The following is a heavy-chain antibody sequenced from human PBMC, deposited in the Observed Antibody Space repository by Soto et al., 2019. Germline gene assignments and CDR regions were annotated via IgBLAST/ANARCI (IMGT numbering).Heavy chain of an antibody. V-gene: IGHV3-64D*06. CDR2: ISTNGGST. Sequence: GESLRLSCSASGFTFSIYAMHWVRQAPGKVLEYVSSISTNGGSTHYADSVKGRFTISRDNSKNTQYLQMSSLRSDDTVVYYCVKGEYYYDSSGYYPFDYWGQGT. D-gene: IGHD3-22*01. J-gene: IGHJ4*02. CDR3: VKGEYYYDSSGYYPFDY. CDR1: GFTFSIYA.